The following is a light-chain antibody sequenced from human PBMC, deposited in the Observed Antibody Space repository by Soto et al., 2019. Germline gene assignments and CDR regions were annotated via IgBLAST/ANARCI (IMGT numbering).Light chain of an antibody. J-gene: IGLJ1*01. CDR1: NSNIASNT. CDR2: YNN. V-gene: IGLV1-44*01. Sequence: QSVLTQPPSASETPGQTVSISCSGSNSNIASNTVNWYQHLPGTAPKLLIYYNNQRPSGVPDRFSGSKSGTSASLAISGLQSEDESDYYCAAWDDSLNAYVFGPGTKVTVL. CDR3: AAWDDSLNAYV.